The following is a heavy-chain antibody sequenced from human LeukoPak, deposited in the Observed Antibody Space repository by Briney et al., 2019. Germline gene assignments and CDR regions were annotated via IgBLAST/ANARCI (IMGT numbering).Heavy chain of an antibody. D-gene: IGHD2-2*01. V-gene: IGHV3-23*01. Sequence: GGSLRLSWAASGFTFSSYAMSWVRQAPGEGLEWVSAISGSGGSTYYADSVKGRFTISRDNSKNTLYLQMNSLRAEDTAVYYCAKDLYGSAPAPGYFQHWGQGTLVTVSS. CDR2: ISGSGGST. J-gene: IGHJ1*01. CDR3: AKDLYGSAPAPGYFQH. CDR1: GFTFSSYA.